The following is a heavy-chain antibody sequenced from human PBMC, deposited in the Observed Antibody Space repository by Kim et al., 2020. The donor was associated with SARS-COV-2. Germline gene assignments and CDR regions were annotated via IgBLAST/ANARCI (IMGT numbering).Heavy chain of an antibody. D-gene: IGHD2-2*01. CDR3: ARYPYYYYGMDV. V-gene: IGHV5-51*01. Sequence: RYSPSFQGQVTISADKSISTAYLQWSSLKASDTAMYYCARYPYYYYGMDVWGQGTTVTVSS. J-gene: IGHJ6*02.